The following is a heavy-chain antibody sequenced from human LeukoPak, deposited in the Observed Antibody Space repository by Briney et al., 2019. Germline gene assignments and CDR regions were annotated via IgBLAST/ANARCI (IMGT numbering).Heavy chain of an antibody. CDR1: GVSFDDYY. Sequence: PSETLSLTCAVSGVSFDDYYWSWVRQTPGRGLEWIGEINHCGYPNDSPSLKSRVTLSIDTSRKQFSLNLRSVTVADTGIYYCTRMTAGHDYWGQGTLVTVSS. V-gene: IGHV4-34*01. J-gene: IGHJ4*02. D-gene: IGHD2-21*02. CDR3: TRMTAGHDY. CDR2: INHCGYP.